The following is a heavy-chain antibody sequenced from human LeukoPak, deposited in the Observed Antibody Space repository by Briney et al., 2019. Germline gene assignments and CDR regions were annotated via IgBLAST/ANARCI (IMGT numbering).Heavy chain of an antibody. Sequence: GASVKVSCKASGYTFTSYGISWVRQAPGQGLEWMGWISAYNGNTNYAQKLQGRVTMTTDTSTSTAYMELRSLRSDDTAVYDCARDSAYDYVWGSYRMDDAFDIWGQGTMVTVSS. CDR1: GYTFTSYG. CDR2: ISAYNGNT. J-gene: IGHJ3*02. CDR3: ARDSAYDYVWGSYRMDDAFDI. D-gene: IGHD3-16*02. V-gene: IGHV1-18*01.